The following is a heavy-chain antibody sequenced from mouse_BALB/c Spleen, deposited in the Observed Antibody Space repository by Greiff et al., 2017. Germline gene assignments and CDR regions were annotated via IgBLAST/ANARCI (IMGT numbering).Heavy chain of an antibody. CDR1: GYAFTNYL. D-gene: IGHD2-1*01. CDR2: INPGSGGT. V-gene: IGHV1-54*01. J-gene: IGHJ3*01. Sequence: VQLQQSGAELVRPGTSVKVSCKASGYAFTNYLIEWVKQRPGQGLEWIGVINPGSGGTNYNEKFKGTATLTADKSSSTAYMQLSSLTSDDSAVYFCAGGNYGPFAYWGQGTLVTVSA. CDR3: AGGNYGPFAY.